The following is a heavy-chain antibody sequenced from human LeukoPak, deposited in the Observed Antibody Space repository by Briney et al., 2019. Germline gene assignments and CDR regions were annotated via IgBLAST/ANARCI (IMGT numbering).Heavy chain of an antibody. CDR1: GYTFTSYW. D-gene: IGHD4-11*01. Sequence: PGESLKISCQGSGYTFTSYWIGWVRQMPGKGLEWMGIIYPGDSDTRYSPSFQGQVTISADKSISTAYLQWSSLKASDTAMYYCARLSDSNYDIPRAFDYWGQGTLVTVSS. CDR2: IYPGDSDT. J-gene: IGHJ4*02. CDR3: ARLSDSNYDIPRAFDY. V-gene: IGHV5-51*01.